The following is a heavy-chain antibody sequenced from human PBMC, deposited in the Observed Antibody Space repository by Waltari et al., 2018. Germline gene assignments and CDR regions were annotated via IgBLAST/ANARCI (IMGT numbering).Heavy chain of an antibody. CDR2: INPNSGGT. V-gene: IGHV1-2*02. CDR1: GYTFTGYY. J-gene: IGHJ5*02. CDR3: ATQRYCSSTSCPNWFDP. D-gene: IGHD2-2*01. Sequence: QVQLVQSGAEVKKPGASVTVSCKASGYTFTGYYMPWVRPAPGQGLEWMGWINPNSGGTNYAQKFQGRVTMTRDTSISTAYMELSRLRSDDTAVYYCATQRYCSSTSCPNWFDPWGQGTLVTVSS.